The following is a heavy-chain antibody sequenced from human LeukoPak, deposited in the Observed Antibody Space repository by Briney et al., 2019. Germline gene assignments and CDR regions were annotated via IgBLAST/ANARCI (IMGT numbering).Heavy chain of an antibody. D-gene: IGHD2-2*01. CDR3: AARLVYCSSTSCYAGFDY. Sequence: ASVKVSCKASGYTFTGYYMHWVRQAPGQGLEWMGWINANSGGTNYAQKFQGRVTMTRDTSISTAYMELSRLRSDGTAVYYCAARLVYCSSTSCYAGFDYWGQGTLVTVSS. CDR1: GYTFTGYY. CDR2: INANSGGT. J-gene: IGHJ4*02. V-gene: IGHV1-2*02.